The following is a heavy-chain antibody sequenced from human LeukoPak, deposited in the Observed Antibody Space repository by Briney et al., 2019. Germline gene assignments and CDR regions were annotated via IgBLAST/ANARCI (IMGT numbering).Heavy chain of an antibody. V-gene: IGHV4-59*01. CDR3: ARSVEGYCSGGSCYSYYYYMDV. D-gene: IGHD2-15*01. J-gene: IGHJ6*03. CDR1: GGSISSYY. Sequence: SETLPLTCIVSGGSISSYYWSWIRQPPGKGLEWIGYIYYSGSTNYNPSLKSRVTISVDTSKNQFSLKLSSVTAADTAVYYCARSVEGYCSGGSCYSYYYYMDVWGKGTTVTVSS. CDR2: IYYSGST.